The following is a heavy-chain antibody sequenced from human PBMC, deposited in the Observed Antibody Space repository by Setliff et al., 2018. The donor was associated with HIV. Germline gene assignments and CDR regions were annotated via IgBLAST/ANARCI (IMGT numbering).Heavy chain of an antibody. CDR3: ARSIVPVASGYYYFEY. CDR1: GGSINSTSYY. CDR2: IYHTGST. J-gene: IGHJ4*02. V-gene: IGHV4-39*01. Sequence: PSETLSLTCTVSGGSINSTSYYWGWIRQPPGNGLEWIGSIYHTGSTYSKPSLKSRVTIPVDTSKNQFSLRLSSVAAGDTAVYYCARSIVPVASGYYYFEYWGQGTLVTVSS. D-gene: IGHD3-3*01.